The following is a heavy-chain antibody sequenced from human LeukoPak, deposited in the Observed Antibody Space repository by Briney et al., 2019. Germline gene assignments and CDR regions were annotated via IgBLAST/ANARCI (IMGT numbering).Heavy chain of an antibody. CDR3: ARIYYGSGSPSANFDY. V-gene: IGHV5-51*01. CDR1: GYSSTSYW. J-gene: IGHJ4*02. CDR2: IYPGDSDT. Sequence: GESLKISCKGSGYSSTSYWIGWVRQMPGKCLEWMGIIYPGDSDTRYSPSFQGQVTISADKSISTAYLQWSSLKASDTAMYYCARIYYGSGSPSANFDYCGQGTLVTVSS. D-gene: IGHD3-10*01.